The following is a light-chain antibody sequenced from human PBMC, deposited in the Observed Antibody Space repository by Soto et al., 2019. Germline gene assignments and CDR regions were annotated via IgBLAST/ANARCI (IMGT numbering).Light chain of an antibody. Sequence: QSALTQSPSASGSPGQSVTISCTGTSSDVGGYNYVSWYQQHPGKAPKLIISEVSKRPSGVPDRFSGSKSGNTASLTVSGLQVEDEADYYCSSYAGSNTYVFGTGTQLTVL. CDR3: SSYAGSNTYV. CDR2: EVS. J-gene: IGLJ1*01. V-gene: IGLV2-8*01. CDR1: SSDVGGYNY.